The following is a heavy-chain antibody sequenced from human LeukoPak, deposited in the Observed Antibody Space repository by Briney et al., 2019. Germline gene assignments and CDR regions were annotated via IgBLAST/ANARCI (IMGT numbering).Heavy chain of an antibody. CDR1: GGSISSSSYY. Sequence: PSETLSLTCTVSGGSISSSSYYWGWIRQPPGKGLEWIGSIYYSKNTYYNPSLKSRVTMSADTSKNQFSLTLGSVSATDTAVYYCVSPRGFSYGYFDYWGQGTLVTVPS. CDR3: VSPRGFSYGYFDY. J-gene: IGHJ4*02. CDR2: IYYSKNT. D-gene: IGHD5-18*01. V-gene: IGHV4-39*01.